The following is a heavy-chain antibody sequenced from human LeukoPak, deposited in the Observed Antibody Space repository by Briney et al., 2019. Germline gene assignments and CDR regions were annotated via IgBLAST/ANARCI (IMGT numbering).Heavy chain of an antibody. CDR2: IYHSGST. J-gene: IGHJ4*02. D-gene: IGHD1-26*01. Sequence: SGTLSLTCAVSGVSISSSNWWSWVRQPPGKGLEWIGEIYHSGSTNYNPSLKSRVTISVDKSKNQFSLKLSSVTAADTAVYYCAGWSSRGLHPILFRSAYWGQGTLVTVSS. CDR3: AGWSSRGLHPILFRSAY. CDR1: GVSISSSNW. V-gene: IGHV4-4*02.